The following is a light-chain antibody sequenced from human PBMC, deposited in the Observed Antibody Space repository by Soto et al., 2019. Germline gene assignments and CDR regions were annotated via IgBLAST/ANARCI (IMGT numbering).Light chain of an antibody. V-gene: IGLV2-14*03. J-gene: IGLJ2*01. CDR3: SSYTTSRIPHVV. CDR2: DVS. Sequence: QSALTQPASVSGSPGQSITISCTGTSSDVGGFNYVSWYQHHPGKAPKLMIYDVSNRPSGISNRFSGSKSGNTASLSISALRAEDEADYYCSSYTTSRIPHVVFGGGTKVTVL. CDR1: SSDVGGFNY.